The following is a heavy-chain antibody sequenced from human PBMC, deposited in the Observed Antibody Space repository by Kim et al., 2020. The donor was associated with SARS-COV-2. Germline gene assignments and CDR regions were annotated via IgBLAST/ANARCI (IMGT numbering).Heavy chain of an antibody. J-gene: IGHJ4*02. V-gene: IGHV3-23*01. CDR2: ISGSGGST. D-gene: IGHD3-3*01. CDR1: GFSFSNYA. CDR3: AKDSRYDFWSGYYFDY. Sequence: GGSLRLSCAASGFSFSNYAMSWVRQAPGKGPEWVSVISGSGGSTYYADSVKGRFTISRDNSKNTLYLQMNSLRAEDTAVYYCAKDSRYDFWSGYYFDYWGQGTLVTVS.